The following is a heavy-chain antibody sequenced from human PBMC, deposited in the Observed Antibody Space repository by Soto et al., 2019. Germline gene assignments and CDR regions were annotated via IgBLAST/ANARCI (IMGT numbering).Heavy chain of an antibody. D-gene: IGHD3-3*01. CDR1: GYDFTNYW. CDR2: IYPGDSHT. CDR3: ARTFGVGSPYYYYGMDV. Sequence: GESLKISCKCSGYDFTNYWIGWVRQMPGKGLEWMGIIYPGDSHTRYSPSFQGQVTISADKSISSAYLHWSNLRASDTATYYCARTFGVGSPYYYYGMDVWGQGTTVTVSS. J-gene: IGHJ6*02. V-gene: IGHV5-51*01.